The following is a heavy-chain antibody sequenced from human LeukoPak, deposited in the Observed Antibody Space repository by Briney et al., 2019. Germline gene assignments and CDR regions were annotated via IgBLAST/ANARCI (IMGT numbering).Heavy chain of an antibody. CDR1: VFTVTNSH. D-gene: IGHD6-13*01. V-gene: IGHV3-66*04. CDR2: IYSGGTT. CDR3: ARRGSSSWFDS. Sequence: GGSLRLSCAASVFTVTNSHMSWVRQAPGKGLEWVSIIYSGGTTYYADSVKGRFTISRDNSKNTLYLQMNSLRAEDTAVYYCARRGSSSWFDSWGQGTLVTVSS. J-gene: IGHJ5*01.